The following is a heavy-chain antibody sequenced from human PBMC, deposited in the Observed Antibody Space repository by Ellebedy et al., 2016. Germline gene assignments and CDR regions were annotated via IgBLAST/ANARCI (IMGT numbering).Heavy chain of an antibody. Sequence: SETLSLTXTVSGGSISSSSYYWGWIRQPPGKGLEWIGSIYYSGSTYYNPSLKSRVTISVDTSKNQFSLKLSSVTAADTAVYYCARGATYYDFWSGPTYFDYWGQGTLVTVSS. D-gene: IGHD3-3*01. CDR1: GGSISSSSYY. CDR2: IYYSGST. CDR3: ARGATYYDFWSGPTYFDY. V-gene: IGHV4-39*01. J-gene: IGHJ4*02.